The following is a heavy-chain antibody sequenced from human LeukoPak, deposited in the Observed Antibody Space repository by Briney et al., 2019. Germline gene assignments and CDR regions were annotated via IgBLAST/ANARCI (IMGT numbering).Heavy chain of an antibody. CDR2: INPSGGST. Sequence: GASVKVSCKASGYTFTSYYMHWVRQAPGQGLEWMGIINPSGGSTSYAQKFQGRVTMTRDMSTSTVYMELRSLKSDDTAVYYCARDVFCSGNSCLRDAFDIWGQGTKVTVSS. D-gene: IGHD2-15*01. V-gene: IGHV1-46*01. CDR3: ARDVFCSGNSCLRDAFDI. CDR1: GYTFTSYY. J-gene: IGHJ3*02.